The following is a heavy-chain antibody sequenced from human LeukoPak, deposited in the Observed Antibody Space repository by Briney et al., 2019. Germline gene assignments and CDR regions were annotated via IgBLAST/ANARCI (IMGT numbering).Heavy chain of an antibody. CDR1: GFTFTSYA. D-gene: IGHD4-17*01. V-gene: IGHV3-21*01. CDR3: ARDLYGDYSLDY. J-gene: IGHJ4*02. CDR2: ISSSTSYI. Sequence: GGALRLSCEASGFTFTSYAMNWVRQAPGKGLEWVSSISSSTSYISYADSVKGRFTISRDNAKNSLYLHMNSLRAEDTAVYYCARDLYGDYSLDYWGQGTLVTVSS.